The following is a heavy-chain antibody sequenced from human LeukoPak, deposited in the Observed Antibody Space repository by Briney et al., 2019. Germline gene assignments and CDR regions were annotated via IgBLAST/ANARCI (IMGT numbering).Heavy chain of an antibody. J-gene: IGHJ5*02. Sequence: ASVKVSCKVSGYTLTELSMHWVRQAPGKGLEWMGGFDPEDGETIYAQKFQGRVTMTEDTSTDTAYMELSSLRSEDTAVYYCAAVVVVAANNWFDPWGQGTLVTVSS. CDR2: FDPEDGET. D-gene: IGHD2-15*01. CDR3: AAVVVVAANNWFDP. V-gene: IGHV1-24*01. CDR1: GYTLTELS.